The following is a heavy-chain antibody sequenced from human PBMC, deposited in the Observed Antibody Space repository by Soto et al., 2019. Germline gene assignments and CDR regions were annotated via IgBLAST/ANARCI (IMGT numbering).Heavy chain of an antibody. CDR2: IWYDGSNK. Sequence: GGSLRLSCAASGFTFSIYGMHWVRQAPGKGLEWVAFIWYDGSNKYSADSVKGRFTISRDNSKNTLYLQMNSLRAEDTAVYYCASDLGCRSTSCYLSDYYFGMDVWGQGTTVTVSS. CDR3: ASDLGCRSTSCYLSDYYFGMDV. CDR1: GFTFSIYG. J-gene: IGHJ6*02. V-gene: IGHV3-33*01. D-gene: IGHD2-2*01.